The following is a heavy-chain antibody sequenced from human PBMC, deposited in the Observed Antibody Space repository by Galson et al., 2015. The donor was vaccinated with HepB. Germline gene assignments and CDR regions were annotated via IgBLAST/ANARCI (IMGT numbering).Heavy chain of an antibody. Sequence: SLRLSCAASGFTFSSYGVHWVRQAPGKGLEWVAIIWYDGSNKYYADSVKGRFTISRDNSKNTLYLQMNSLRAEDTAVYYCARGVGATDYFDYWGQGTLVTVSS. J-gene: IGHJ4*02. CDR1: GFTFSSYG. CDR2: IWYDGSNK. D-gene: IGHD1-26*01. CDR3: ARGVGATDYFDY. V-gene: IGHV3-33*01.